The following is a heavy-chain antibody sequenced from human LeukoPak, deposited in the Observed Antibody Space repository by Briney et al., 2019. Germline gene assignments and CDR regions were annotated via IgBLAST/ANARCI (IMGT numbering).Heavy chain of an antibody. J-gene: IGHJ4*02. D-gene: IGHD4-17*01. CDR3: AKFYYGDRKNADY. Sequence: GGSLRLSCAASGFTFSSYAMSRVRQAPGKGLEWVSAISGSGGSTYYAESVKGRFTISRDNSKNTLYLQMNSLRAEDTAVYYCAKFYYGDRKNADYGGQGTLVTVSS. CDR1: GFTFSSYA. V-gene: IGHV3-23*01. CDR2: ISGSGGST.